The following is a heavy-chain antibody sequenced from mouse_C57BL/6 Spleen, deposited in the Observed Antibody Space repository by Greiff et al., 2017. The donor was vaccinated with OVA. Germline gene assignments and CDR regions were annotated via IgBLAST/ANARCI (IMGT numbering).Heavy chain of an antibody. D-gene: IGHD2-1*01. CDR2: IYPGDGDT. J-gene: IGHJ4*01. CDR3: ARRDGNFYAMDY. Sequence: QVQLQPSGPELVKPGASVKISCKASGYAFSSSWMNWVKQRPGTGLEWIGRIYPGDGDTNYNGKFKGKATLTAYQSSSTAYMQLSSLTSEDSAVYFCARRDGNFYAMDYWGQGTSVTVSS. CDR1: GYAFSSSW. V-gene: IGHV1-82*01.